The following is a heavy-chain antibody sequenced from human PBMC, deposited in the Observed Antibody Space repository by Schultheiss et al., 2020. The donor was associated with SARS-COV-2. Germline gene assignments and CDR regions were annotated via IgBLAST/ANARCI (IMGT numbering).Heavy chain of an antibody. CDR3: ARDGDWNYEGGAFDI. V-gene: IGHV4-4*02. J-gene: IGHJ3*02. CDR1: GGSISSSNW. Sequence: SETLSLTCAVSGGSISSSNWWSWVRQPPGKGLEWIGEIYHSGSTNYNPSLKSRVTISVDKSKNQFSLKLSSVTAADTAVYYCARDGDWNYEGGAFDIWGQGTMVTVSS. CDR2: IYHSGST. D-gene: IGHD1-7*01.